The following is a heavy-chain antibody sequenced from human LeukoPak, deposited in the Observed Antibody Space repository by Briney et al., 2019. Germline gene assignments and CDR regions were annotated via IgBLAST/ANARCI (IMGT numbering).Heavy chain of an antibody. Sequence: PSETLSLTCTVSGGSISSYYWSWIRQPPGKGLEWVANVKQDGSQAYYLESVEGRFTISRDNAKTSLYLHMNNLRAEDTAVYYCSNGIYDSSYWGQGTLVTVSS. CDR1: GGSISSYY. J-gene: IGHJ4*02. V-gene: IGHV3-7*01. CDR3: SNGIYDSSY. D-gene: IGHD6-6*01. CDR2: VKQDGSQA.